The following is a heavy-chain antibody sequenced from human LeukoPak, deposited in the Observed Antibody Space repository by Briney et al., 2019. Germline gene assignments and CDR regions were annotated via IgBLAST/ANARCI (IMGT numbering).Heavy chain of an antibody. CDR2: ISSSSSHI. CDR1: GFTFSSYS. V-gene: IGHV3-21*01. D-gene: IGHD2-2*01. J-gene: IGHJ4*02. CDR3: ARGGCSSASCAFNY. Sequence: GGSLRLSCAASGFTFSSYSMKWVRQAPGKGLEWVSSISSSSSHIYYADSVKGRFTISRDNAKNSLYLQMNSLRAEDTAVYYCARGGCSSASCAFNYWGQGTLVTVSS.